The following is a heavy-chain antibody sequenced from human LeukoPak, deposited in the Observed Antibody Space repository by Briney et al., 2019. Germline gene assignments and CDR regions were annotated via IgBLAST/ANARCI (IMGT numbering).Heavy chain of an antibody. CDR3: ARAGPENLNWRYYIDF. J-gene: IGHJ4*02. CDR1: GDSINKYF. Sequence: PSETLSLTCTVSGDSINKYFSSWLRQSPRKRLERIGYISHSGNTNYHASLKSRVTISLDKSNNQFALRLSSVTAADTAVYYCARAGPENLNWRYYIDFWGQGSLVTVSS. D-gene: IGHD1-1*01. CDR2: ISHSGNT. V-gene: IGHV4-59*01.